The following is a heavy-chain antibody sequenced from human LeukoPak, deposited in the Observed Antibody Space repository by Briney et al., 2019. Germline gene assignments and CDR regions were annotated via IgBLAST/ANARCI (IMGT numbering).Heavy chain of an antibody. CDR1: GASISSGNSC. D-gene: IGHD6-19*01. CDR2: IYTSGRT. V-gene: IGHV4-61*02. J-gene: IGHJ4*02. Sequence: SQTLSLTCTVSGASISSGNSCWSWIRQPAGKGLEWIGRIYTSGRTTLNPALKSRVTLSLDTSKNQFSLNLTSVAAADTAVYYCVRGHNSGWSDFDYWGLGTLVTVSS. CDR3: VRGHNSGWSDFDY.